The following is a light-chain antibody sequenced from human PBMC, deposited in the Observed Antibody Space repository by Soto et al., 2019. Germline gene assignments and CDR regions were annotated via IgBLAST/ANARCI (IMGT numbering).Light chain of an antibody. CDR3: SSYTSSTVYI. CDR1: SSDVGGYSY. J-gene: IGLJ1*01. CDR2: HVT. Sequence: QSVLTQPASVSGSPGQSITISCTGTSSDVGGYSYVSWYQQHPGDAPKLMIYHVTNRPSGVSDRFSGSKSGNTASLTISGLQAEDEADYYCSSYTSSTVYIFGTGTKATVL. V-gene: IGLV2-14*03.